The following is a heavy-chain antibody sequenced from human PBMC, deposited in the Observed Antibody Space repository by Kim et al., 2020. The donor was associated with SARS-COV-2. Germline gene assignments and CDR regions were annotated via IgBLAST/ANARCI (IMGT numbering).Heavy chain of an antibody. CDR1: GYTFTGYY. J-gene: IGHJ5*02. D-gene: IGHD3-10*01. V-gene: IGHV1-2*02. CDR2: ISPNSGGT. Sequence: ASVKVSCKASGYTFTGYYMHWVRQAPGQGLEWMGWISPNSGGTNYAQKFQGRVTMTRDTSISTAYMELSRLRSDDTAVYYCATLWFGELNWFDPWGQGTLVTVSS. CDR3: ATLWFGELNWFDP.